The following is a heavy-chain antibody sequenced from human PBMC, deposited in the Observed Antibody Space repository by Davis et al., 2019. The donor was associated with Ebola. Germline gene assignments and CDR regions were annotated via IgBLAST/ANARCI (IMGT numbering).Heavy chain of an antibody. CDR2: IYYSGST. J-gene: IGHJ4*02. V-gene: IGHV4-59*01. CDR1: GGSISSYY. Sequence: MPSETLSLTCTVSGGSISSYYWSWIRQPPGKGLEWIGYIYYSGSTDYNPSLKSRVTISVDTSKNQFSLKLRSVTAADTAVYYCAASGKAPDYWGQGTLVTVSS. CDR3: AASGKAPDY.